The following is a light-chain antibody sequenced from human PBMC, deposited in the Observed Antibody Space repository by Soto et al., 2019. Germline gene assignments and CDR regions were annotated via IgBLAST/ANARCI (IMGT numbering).Light chain of an antibody. Sequence: EIVLTQSPGTLSLSPGERAALSCRASQSVSSNYLAWYQQKPGQAPRLLIYGASTRATGIPDRFSGSGSGTDFTLTISRLAPEDFAVYYCQQCGSSPTFGQGTRLEIK. J-gene: IGKJ5*01. CDR1: QSVSSNY. CDR3: QQCGSSPT. V-gene: IGKV3-20*01. CDR2: GAS.